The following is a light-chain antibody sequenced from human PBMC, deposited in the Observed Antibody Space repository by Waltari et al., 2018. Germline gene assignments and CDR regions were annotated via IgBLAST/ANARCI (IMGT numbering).Light chain of an antibody. V-gene: IGLV2-14*01. CDR2: DVS. CDR1: SSDVGGYNY. J-gene: IGLJ3*02. CDR3: SSYTSSSTNWV. Sequence: QSALTQPASVSGSPGQSITISCTGTSSDVGGYNYVSWYQQHPGKAPKLMIYDVSKRPSSVSNLFFCSKSGNTASLTISGLQAEYEADYYCSSYTSSSTNWVFGGGTKLTVL.